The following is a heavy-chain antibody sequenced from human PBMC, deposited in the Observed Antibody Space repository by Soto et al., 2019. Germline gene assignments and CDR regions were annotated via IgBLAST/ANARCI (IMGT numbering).Heavy chain of an antibody. CDR3: ARTGGWRWDTHYYFDY. Sequence: QVQLQESGPGLVKPSQTLSLTCTVSGGSISSGGYYWSWIRQHPGKGLEWIGYIYYSGSTYYNPSLKSRVTISVDTSKNQFSLKLSSVTAADTAVYYCARTGGWRWDTHYYFDYWGQGTLVTVSS. CDR1: GGSISSGGYY. J-gene: IGHJ4*02. D-gene: IGHD6-19*01. V-gene: IGHV4-31*03. CDR2: IYYSGST.